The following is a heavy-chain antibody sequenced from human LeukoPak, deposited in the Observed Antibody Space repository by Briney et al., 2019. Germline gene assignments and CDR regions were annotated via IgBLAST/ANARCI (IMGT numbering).Heavy chain of an antibody. J-gene: IGHJ5*02. Sequence: SETLSLTCALYGGSLSGYYWSWIRPPPEKGLEWIGEINHSGSTNYNPSLKNRVTISVDTSKNQFSLKLSSVTAADTAVYYCARGGGWLRSGGWFDPWGQGTLVTVSS. CDR3: ARGGGWLRSGGWFDP. CDR2: INHSGST. CDR1: GGSLSGYY. D-gene: IGHD5-12*01. V-gene: IGHV4-34*01.